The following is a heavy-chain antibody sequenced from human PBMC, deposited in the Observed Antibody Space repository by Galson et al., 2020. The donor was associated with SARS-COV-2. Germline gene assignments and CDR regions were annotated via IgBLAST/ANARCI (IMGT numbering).Heavy chain of an antibody. J-gene: IGHJ3*02. CDR3: ARGSGAFDI. CDR2: IYHSGST. CDR1: GDSISNSGYS. D-gene: IGHD3-10*01. V-gene: IGHV4-30-2*01. Sequence: ETSETLSLTCAVSGDSISNSGYSWNWIRQPPGKGLEWIGFIYHSGSTYYNPSLKSRVTISVDRSKNQFSLKLNSVTAADTAVYFCARGSGAFDIWGQGTMVTVSS.